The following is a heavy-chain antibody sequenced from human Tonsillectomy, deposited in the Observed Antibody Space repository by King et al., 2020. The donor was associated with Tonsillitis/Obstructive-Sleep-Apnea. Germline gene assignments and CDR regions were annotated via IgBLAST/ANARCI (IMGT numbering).Heavy chain of an antibody. CDR1: GFTVSNDY. J-gene: IGHJ6*03. CDR2: IYNGGST. D-gene: IGHD2-15*01. V-gene: IGHV3-53*01. Sequence: VQLVEAGGGLIQPGGSLRLSCAASGFTVSNDYVSWVRQAPGKGLEWVSVIYNGGSTYYADSVNGRFTITRDNSKNTVYLQMNSLRAEDTAVYYCASGYCSGGSCPHYYYMDVWGKGTTVTVS. CDR3: ASGYCSGGSCPHYYYMDV.